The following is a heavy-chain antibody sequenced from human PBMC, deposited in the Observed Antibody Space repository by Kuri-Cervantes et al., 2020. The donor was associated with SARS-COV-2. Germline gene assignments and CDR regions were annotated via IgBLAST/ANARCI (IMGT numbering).Heavy chain of an antibody. CDR3: EKDLGGYVGY. CDR2: ISYDGSNK. CDR1: GFTFSSYG. D-gene: IGHD3-22*01. J-gene: IGHJ4*02. V-gene: IGHV3-30*18. Sequence: GESLKISCAASGFTFSSYGMHWVRQAPGKGLEWVAVISYDGSNKYYADSVKGRFTISRDNSKNTLYLQMNSLRAEDTAVYYCEKDLGGYVGYWGQGTLVTVSS.